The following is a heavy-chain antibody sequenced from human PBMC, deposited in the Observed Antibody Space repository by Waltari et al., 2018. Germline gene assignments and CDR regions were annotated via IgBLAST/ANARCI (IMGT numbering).Heavy chain of an antibody. CDR3: SRDRGWNTLYY. CDR2: INRDGGLT. CDR1: GFTFRSNW. V-gene: IGHV3-7*04. D-gene: IGHD6-19*01. J-gene: IGHJ4*02. Sequence: EVQLVESGGGLVQPGGSLRLSCAASGFTFRSNWIAWVRLGPGTGLECVFYINRDGGLTYYVDAVRCCFTISRDYARNSLYLQMDCLGDEDTALYYCSRDRGWNTLYYWGQGTLVTVSS.